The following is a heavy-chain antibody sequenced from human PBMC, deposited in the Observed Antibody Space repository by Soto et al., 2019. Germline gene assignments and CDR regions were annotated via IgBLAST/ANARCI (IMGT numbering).Heavy chain of an antibody. Sequence: ASVKVSCKASGYTFTSYGISWVLQAPGQGLEWMGWISAYNGHTNYAQKLQGRVTMTTDTSTSTAYMELRSLRSDDTAVYYCARDGRIAVAGGIHFDYWGQGTLVTVSS. CDR2: ISAYNGHT. J-gene: IGHJ4*02. CDR3: ARDGRIAVAGGIHFDY. CDR1: GYTFTSYG. V-gene: IGHV1-18*01. D-gene: IGHD6-19*01.